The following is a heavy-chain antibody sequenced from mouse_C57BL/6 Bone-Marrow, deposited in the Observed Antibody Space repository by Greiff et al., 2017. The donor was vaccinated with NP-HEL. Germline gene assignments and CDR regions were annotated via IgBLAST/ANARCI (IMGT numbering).Heavy chain of an antibody. CDR1: GFNIKDDY. V-gene: IGHV14-4*01. J-gene: IGHJ3*01. D-gene: IGHD2-4*01. CDR3: TTPYDYDGGAWFAY. Sequence: EVQRVESGAELVRPGASVKLSCTASGFNIKDDYMHWVKQRPEQGLEWIGWIDPENGDTEYASKFQGKATITADTSSNTAYLQLSSLTSEDTAVYYCTTPYDYDGGAWFAYSGQGTLVTVSA. CDR2: IDPENGDT.